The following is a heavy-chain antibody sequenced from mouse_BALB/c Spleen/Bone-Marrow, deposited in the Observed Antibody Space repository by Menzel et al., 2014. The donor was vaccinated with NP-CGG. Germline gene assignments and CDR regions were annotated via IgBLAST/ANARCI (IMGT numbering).Heavy chain of an antibody. CDR2: IRNKANGYTT. CDR1: GFTFTDNY. V-gene: IGHV7-3*02. J-gene: IGHJ3*01. Sequence: EVKLVESGGGLVQPGGSLRLSCATSGFTFTDNYMTWVRQPPGKALEWLGFIRNKANGYTTEYSASVKGRFTISRDNSQGILYLQMNTLRAEDSATYYCARDSDWFAYWGQGTLVTVSA. CDR3: ARDSDWFAY.